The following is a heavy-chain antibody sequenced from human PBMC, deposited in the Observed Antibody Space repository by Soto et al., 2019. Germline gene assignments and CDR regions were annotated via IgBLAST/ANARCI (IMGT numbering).Heavy chain of an antibody. J-gene: IGHJ5*02. CDR2: IYYSGST. CDR1: GGSISSSSYY. V-gene: IGHV4-39*01. CDR3: ARTTTSLDNWFDP. Sequence: XXTLSLPFTVSGGSISSSSYYWGSIRQPPGKGLEWIGSIYYSGSTYYNPSLKSRVTISVDTSKNQFSLKLSSVTAADTAVYYCARTTTSLDNWFDPWGQGTLVTVSS. D-gene: IGHD4-17*01.